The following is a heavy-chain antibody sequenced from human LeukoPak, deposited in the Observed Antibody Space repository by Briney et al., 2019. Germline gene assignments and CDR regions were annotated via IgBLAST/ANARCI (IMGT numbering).Heavy chain of an antibody. CDR1: GGSISSGDYY. V-gene: IGHV4-31*03. D-gene: IGHD1-20*01. Sequence: SETLSLTCTVSGGSISSGDYYWSWIRQHPGKGLEWIGYIYYSGSTFYNPSLKSRVTISVDTSKNQFSLKLSSVTAADTAVYYCAREGAYNWNDSMDYWGQGTLVTVSS. J-gene: IGHJ4*02. CDR3: AREGAYNWNDSMDY. CDR2: IYYSGST.